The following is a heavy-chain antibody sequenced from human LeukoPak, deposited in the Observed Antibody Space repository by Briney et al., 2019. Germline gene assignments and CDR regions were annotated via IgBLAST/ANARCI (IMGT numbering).Heavy chain of an antibody. CDR2: ISPILGVN. CDR3: AAVYDGAAGYFDL. D-gene: IGHD3-22*01. Sequence: SVKVSCKASGGTFSTYSITWVRQAPGQGLEWMGRISPILGVNYYALKFQGRLTIGADKSMITAYMDLTNVTSEDTAVYYCAAVYDGAAGYFDLWGRGTLITVSS. J-gene: IGHJ2*01. V-gene: IGHV1-69*02. CDR1: GGTFSTYS.